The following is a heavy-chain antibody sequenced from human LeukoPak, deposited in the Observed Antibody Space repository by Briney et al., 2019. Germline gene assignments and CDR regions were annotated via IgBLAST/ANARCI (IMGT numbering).Heavy chain of an antibody. CDR3: ARVSGSYGSESLDY. J-gene: IGHJ4*02. CDR2: INPSGGST. CDR1: GYTFTSYY. D-gene: IGHD1-26*01. V-gene: IGHV1-46*01. Sequence: ASVKVSCKASGYTFTSYYMHWVRQAPGQGLEWMGIINPSGGSTSYAQKFQGRVTMTREMSTSTVYMEMNSLRSEDTAVYYLARVSGSYGSESLDYWGQGTLVTVSS.